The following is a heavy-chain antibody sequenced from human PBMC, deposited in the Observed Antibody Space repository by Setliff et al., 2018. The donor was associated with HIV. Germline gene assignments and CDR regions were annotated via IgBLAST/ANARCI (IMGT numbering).Heavy chain of an antibody. D-gene: IGHD6-13*01. CDR3: ARIGSGWSVGWFDP. CDR2: IDASANT. V-gene: IGHV4-38-2*02. CDR1: GSSISSNYY. Sequence: SSETLSLTCTVSGSSISSNYYWAWIRQAPGKGLEWIGCIDASANTYYIPSHKSRATISIDTSKNQLSLKLRSVTAADTAVYYCARIGSGWSVGWFDPWGQGTLVTVSS. J-gene: IGHJ5*02.